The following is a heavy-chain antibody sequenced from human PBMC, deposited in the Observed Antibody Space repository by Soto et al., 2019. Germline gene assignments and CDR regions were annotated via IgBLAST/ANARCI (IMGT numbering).Heavy chain of an antibody. D-gene: IGHD3-3*01. Sequence: QVQLVESGGGVVPPGRSLRLSCAASGFTYSTFGMHWVRQAPGKGLEWVAVIAADGLAQYYADSVKGRFTISRDNSENTLFLQMNNLGAEDTAVYYCAKEFFSPQAYWFFDLWGRGTLVTVSS. J-gene: IGHJ2*01. V-gene: IGHV3-30*18. CDR3: AKEFFSPQAYWFFDL. CDR1: GFTYSTFG. CDR2: IAADGLAQ.